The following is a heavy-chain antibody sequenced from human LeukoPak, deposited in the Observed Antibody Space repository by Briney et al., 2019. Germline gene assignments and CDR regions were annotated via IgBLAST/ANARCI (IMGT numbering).Heavy chain of an antibody. V-gene: IGHV4-31*03. D-gene: IGHD6-19*01. CDR1: GGSISAAGYY. J-gene: IGHJ4*02. CDR2: IYHSGDT. CDR3: AKTTTGYSSGRYSGWPVDY. Sequence: PSQTLSLTCTVSGGSISAAGYYWSWIRQLPGKGLEWIGYIYHSGDTYYNPSLKSRVSISGDTSKNQFSLNLTSVTAADTAVYYCAKTTTGYSSGRYSGWPVDYWGQGTLVTVSS.